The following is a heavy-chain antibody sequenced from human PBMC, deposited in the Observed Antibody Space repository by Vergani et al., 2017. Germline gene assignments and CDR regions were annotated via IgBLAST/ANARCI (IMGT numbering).Heavy chain of an antibody. V-gene: IGHV4-39*07. J-gene: IGHJ4*02. CDR1: GDSISRSHYY. CDR2: INHSGST. CDR3: ARGKGHPGLDY. Sequence: QLQLQESGPGLVKPSETLSLSCRVSGDSISRSHYYWGFIRQPPGKGLEWIGEINHSGSTNYNPSLKSRVTISVDTSKNQFSLKLSSVTAADTAVYYCARGKGHPGLDYWGQGTLVTVSS.